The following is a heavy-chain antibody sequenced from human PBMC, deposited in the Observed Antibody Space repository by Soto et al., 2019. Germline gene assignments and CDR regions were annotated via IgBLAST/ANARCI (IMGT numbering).Heavy chain of an antibody. CDR1: GYTFTGYY. CDR3: ARGIVVPAANYGMDV. J-gene: IGHJ6*02. CDR2: INPNSGGT. Sequence: ASVKVSCKASGYTFTGYYMHWVRQAPGQGLEWMGWINPNSGGTNYAQKFRGWVTMTRDTSISTAYMELSRLRSDDTAVYYCARGIVVPAANYGMDVWGQGTTVTVSS. D-gene: IGHD2-2*01. V-gene: IGHV1-2*04.